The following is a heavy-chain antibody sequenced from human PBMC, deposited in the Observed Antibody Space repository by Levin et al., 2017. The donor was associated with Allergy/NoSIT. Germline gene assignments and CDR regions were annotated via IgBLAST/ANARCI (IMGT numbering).Heavy chain of an antibody. J-gene: IGHJ2*01. CDR3: AREVTSPWYLDV. CDR1: GASINNYY. D-gene: IGHD2-21*02. CDR2: IYYSGTT. Sequence: SETLSLTCTVSGASINNYYWSWVRQPPGKGLEWIGYIYYSGTTNYNPSLKSRVTISLDTSKNQFSLRLASVTAADTALYYCAREVTSPWYLDVWCRGTLVTVSS. V-gene: IGHV4-59*12.